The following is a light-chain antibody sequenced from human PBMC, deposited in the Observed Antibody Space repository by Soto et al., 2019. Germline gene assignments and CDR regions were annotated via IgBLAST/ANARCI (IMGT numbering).Light chain of an antibody. J-gene: IGLJ1*01. Sequence: QSVLTQPPSVSAAPGQKVTVSCSGSSSNIGNNYVSWYQQLPGTAPKLLIYDNNKRPSGIPDRFSGSKSGTSATLGITGLQTGDEADYYCGTWDSSLCAYVFGTGTKLTVL. CDR3: GTWDSSLCAYV. CDR1: SSNIGNNY. V-gene: IGLV1-51*01. CDR2: DNN.